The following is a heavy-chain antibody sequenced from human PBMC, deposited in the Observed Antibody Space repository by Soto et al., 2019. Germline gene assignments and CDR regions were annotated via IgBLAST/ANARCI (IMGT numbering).Heavy chain of an antibody. V-gene: IGHV3-30*18. Sequence: PGGSLRLSCAASGFTFSSYGMHWVRQAPGKGLEWVAVISYDGSNKYYADSVKGRFTISRDNSKNTLYLQMNSLRAEDTAVYYCAKDSGSGFVSHWGQGTLVTVSS. CDR3: AKDSGSGFVSH. CDR1: GFTFSSYG. J-gene: IGHJ4*02. D-gene: IGHD3-3*01. CDR2: ISYDGSNK.